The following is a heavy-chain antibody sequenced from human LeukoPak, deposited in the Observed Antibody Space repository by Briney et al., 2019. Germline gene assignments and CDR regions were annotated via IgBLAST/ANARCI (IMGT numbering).Heavy chain of an antibody. V-gene: IGHV1-46*01. J-gene: IGHJ4*02. CDR2: INPSGGST. Sequence: ASVKVSCKASGHTFTSYYMHWVRQAPGQGLEWMGIINPSGGSTSYAQKFQGRVTMTRDTSTSTVYMELSSLRSEDTAVYYCARDHEVRGVASNYFDYWGQGTLVTVSS. CDR1: GHTFTSYY. D-gene: IGHD3-10*01. CDR3: ARDHEVRGVASNYFDY.